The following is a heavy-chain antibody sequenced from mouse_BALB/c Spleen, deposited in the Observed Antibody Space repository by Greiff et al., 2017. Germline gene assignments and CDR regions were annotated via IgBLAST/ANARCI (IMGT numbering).Heavy chain of an antibody. V-gene: IGHV5-12-2*01. Sequence: EVMLVESGGGLVQPGGSLKLSCAASGFTFSSYTMSWVRQTPEKRLEWVAYISNGGGSTYYPDTVKGRFTISRDNAKNTLYLQMSSLKSEDTAMYYCARQYDYGNYAMDYWGQGTSVTVSS. CDR1: GFTFSSYT. D-gene: IGHD2-4*01. CDR2: ISNGGGST. J-gene: IGHJ4*01. CDR3: ARQYDYGNYAMDY.